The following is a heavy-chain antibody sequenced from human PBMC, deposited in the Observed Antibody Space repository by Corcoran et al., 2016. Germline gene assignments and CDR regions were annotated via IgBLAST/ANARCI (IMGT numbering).Heavy chain of an antibody. CDR3: AGLFRPWYYYYGMDV. V-gene: IGHV5-51*01. D-gene: IGHD3-10*02. Sequence: EVQLVQSGAEVKKPGESLKISCKGSGYSFTSYWIGWVRQMPGKGLEWMGIIYPGDSDTRYSPSFQGQGTISADKSISTAYLQWSSLKASDTAMYYCAGLFRPWYYYYGMDVWGQGTTVTVSS. CDR1: GYSFTSYW. CDR2: IYPGDSDT. J-gene: IGHJ6*02.